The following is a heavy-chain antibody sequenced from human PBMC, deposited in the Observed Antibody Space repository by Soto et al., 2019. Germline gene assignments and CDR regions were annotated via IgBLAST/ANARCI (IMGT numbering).Heavy chain of an antibody. Sequence: AASVKVSCKTSGYTFSNYGINWVRQAPGQGLEWMGWISGYNGNTNYAQTVQGRVTMTTDTSTGTVYMELRSLKSDDTAIYYCSRFIMVGGWFDPNYYHGMDVWGQGTTVTAP. J-gene: IGHJ6*02. CDR3: SRFIMVGGWFDPNYYHGMDV. V-gene: IGHV1-18*01. D-gene: IGHD6-19*01. CDR2: ISGYNGNT. CDR1: GYTFSNYG.